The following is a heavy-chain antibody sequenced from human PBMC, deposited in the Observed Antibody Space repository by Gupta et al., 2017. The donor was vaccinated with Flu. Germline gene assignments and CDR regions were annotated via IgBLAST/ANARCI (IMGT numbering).Heavy chain of an antibody. J-gene: IGHJ4*02. D-gene: IGHD5-18*01. Sequence: RQAPGQGLEWMGWINPNSGGTNYAQKFQGRVTMTRDTSISTAYMELSRLRSDDAAVYFCARGGYSYGYVWSDYWGQGTLVTVSS. CDR2: INPNSGGT. CDR3: ARGGYSYGYVWSDY. V-gene: IGHV1-2*02.